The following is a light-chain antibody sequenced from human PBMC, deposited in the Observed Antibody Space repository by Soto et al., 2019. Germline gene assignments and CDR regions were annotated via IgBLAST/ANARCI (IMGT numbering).Light chain of an antibody. Sequence: QSVLTQPPSVSAAPGQKVTVSCSGSRSNIGNNAVAWYQHLPGTAPKLLIYDNDKRPSGISDRFSASKSGTSATLAITRLQTGDEADYYCETWDSSLSAGVFGGGTKLTVL. CDR3: ETWDSSLSAGV. CDR1: RSNIGNNA. CDR2: DND. V-gene: IGLV1-51*01. J-gene: IGLJ3*02.